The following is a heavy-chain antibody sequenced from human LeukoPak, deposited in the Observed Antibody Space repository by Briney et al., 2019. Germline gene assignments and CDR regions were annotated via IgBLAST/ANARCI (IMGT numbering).Heavy chain of an antibody. D-gene: IGHD3-22*01. V-gene: IGHV3-23*01. J-gene: IGHJ4*02. CDR3: ATSDYYDSSGYRGYFDY. Sequence: GGPLRLSCAASGFTFSSYAMSWVRQAPGKGLEWVSAISGNGGSTYYADSVKGRFIISRDNSKKTLYLQMSSLRAEDTAVYYCATSDYYDSSGYRGYFDYWGQGTLVTVSS. CDR1: GFTFSSYA. CDR2: ISGNGGST.